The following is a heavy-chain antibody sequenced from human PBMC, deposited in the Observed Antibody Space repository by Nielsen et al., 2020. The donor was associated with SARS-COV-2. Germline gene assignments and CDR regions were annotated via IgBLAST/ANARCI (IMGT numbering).Heavy chain of an antibody. CDR2: INHSGST. D-gene: IGHD3-10*01. J-gene: IGHJ3*02. V-gene: IGHV4-34*01. Sequence: VRQMPGKGLEWIGEINHSGSTNYNPSLKSRVTISVDTSKNQFSLKLSSVTAADTAVYYCARDGGDYYGSGSYLFDAFDIWGQGTMVTVSS. CDR3: ARDGGDYYGSGSYLFDAFDI.